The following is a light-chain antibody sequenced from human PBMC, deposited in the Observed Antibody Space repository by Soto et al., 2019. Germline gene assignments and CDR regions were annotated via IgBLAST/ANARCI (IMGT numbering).Light chain of an antibody. CDR3: SSYAGSKNFV. J-gene: IGLJ1*01. CDR2: EVS. V-gene: IGLV2-8*01. CDR1: SSDVGGYNY. Sequence: QSALTLPPSASGSPGQSVTISCTGTSSDVGGYNYVSWCQQHPGKPPKLIIYEVSKRPSGVPDRFFGSKSGNTASLTVSGLQAEDEADYYCSSYAGSKNFVLGTGNKVTVL.